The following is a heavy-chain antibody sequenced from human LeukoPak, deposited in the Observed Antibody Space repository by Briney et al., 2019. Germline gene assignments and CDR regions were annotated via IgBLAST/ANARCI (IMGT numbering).Heavy chain of an antibody. CDR3: ARDGAVTTSHDAFDI. Sequence: GRSLRLSCAASGISFRSYGMHWVRQAPGKGLEWVSVIYSGGSTYYADSVKGRFTISRDNSKNTLYLQMNSLRAEDTAVYYCARDGAVTTSHDAFDIWGQGTMVTVSS. D-gene: IGHD4-17*01. CDR2: IYSGGST. V-gene: IGHV3-53*01. J-gene: IGHJ3*02. CDR1: GISFRSYG.